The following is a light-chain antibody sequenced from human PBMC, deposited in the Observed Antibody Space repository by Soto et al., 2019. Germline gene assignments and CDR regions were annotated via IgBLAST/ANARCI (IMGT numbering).Light chain of an antibody. Sequence: EIVLTQSPATLSLSPGERATLSCRASQSVGSYLAWFQQRPGQAPRLVIHDASKRATGIPARFSGSGSGTDFSLTISGLESEDFAVYYCQQRDNWPFTFGPGTTVDIK. V-gene: IGKV3-11*01. CDR3: QQRDNWPFT. CDR1: QSVGSY. J-gene: IGKJ3*01. CDR2: DAS.